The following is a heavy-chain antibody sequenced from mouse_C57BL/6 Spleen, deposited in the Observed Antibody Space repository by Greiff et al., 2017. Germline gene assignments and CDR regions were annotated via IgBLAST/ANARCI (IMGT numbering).Heavy chain of an antibody. CDR1: GYTFTSYW. CDR3: ARWDLYDYEGY. CDR2: IDPSDSET. D-gene: IGHD2-4*01. V-gene: IGHV1-52*01. J-gene: IGHJ2*01. Sequence: QVQLQQPGAELVRPGSSVKLSCKASGYTFTSYWMHWVKQRPIQGLEWIGNIDPSDSETHYNQKFKDKATLTVDKSSSTAYMQLSSLTSEDSAVYYCARWDLYDYEGYWGQGTTLTVSS.